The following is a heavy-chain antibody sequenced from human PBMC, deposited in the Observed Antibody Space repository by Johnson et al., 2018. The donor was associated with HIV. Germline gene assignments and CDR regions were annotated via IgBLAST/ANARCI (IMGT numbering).Heavy chain of an antibody. CDR1: GFTFSSYA. D-gene: IGHD3-9*01. V-gene: IGHV3-30*04. CDR3: AKAGGTRVLRYFDWGSAFDI. J-gene: IGHJ3*02. CDR2: ISYDGSNK. Sequence: VQLVESGGGVVQPGRSLRLSCAASGFTFSSYAMHWVRQAPGKGLEWVAVISYDGSNKYYADSVKGRFTISRDNSKNTLYLQMNSLRAEDTAVYFCAKAGGTRVLRYFDWGSAFDIWGQGTMLTVSS.